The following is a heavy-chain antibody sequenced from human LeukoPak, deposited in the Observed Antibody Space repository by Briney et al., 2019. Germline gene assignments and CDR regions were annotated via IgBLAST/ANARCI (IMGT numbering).Heavy chain of an antibody. CDR1: GITFSKYA. J-gene: IGHJ4*02. Sequence: GGSLRLSCADSGITFSKYAMHWVRQAPGKGLEWVAVISYDGGNKFYADSMKGPFTISRDNSKNTLYLQMNSLRAEDSALYYCASGHYYDSSGYDYWGQGTLVTVSS. CDR2: ISYDGGNK. V-gene: IGHV3-30*01. CDR3: ASGHYYDSSGYDY. D-gene: IGHD3-22*01.